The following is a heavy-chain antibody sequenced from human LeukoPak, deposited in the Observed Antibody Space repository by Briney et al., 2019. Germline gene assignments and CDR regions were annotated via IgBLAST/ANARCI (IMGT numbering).Heavy chain of an antibody. J-gene: IGHJ4*02. CDR3: AKDRVYLREFDY. Sequence: PGGSLRLSCAASGFTFSSYAMSWVRQAPGKGLEWVSTISGSGSSTYYADSVKGRFTISRDNSKNTLYLQMNSLRAEDTAVYYCAKDRVYLREFDYWGQGTLVTVSS. CDR1: GFTFSSYA. D-gene: IGHD5/OR15-5a*01. CDR2: ISGSGSST. V-gene: IGHV3-23*01.